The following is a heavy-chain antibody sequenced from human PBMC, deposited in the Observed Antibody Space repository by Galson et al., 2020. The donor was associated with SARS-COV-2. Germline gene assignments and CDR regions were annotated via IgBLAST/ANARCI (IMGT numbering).Heavy chain of an antibody. CDR1: GGSISDSHYY. Sequence: SETLSLTCTVSGGSISDSHYYWGWIRQPPGKGLEWIGSVDYSGSTYYNPSLKSRVTMSLDSSKNKVSLNLSSVTAADTAVYYCARHVPSYIWGNYYFDYWGQGTLLTVSS. V-gene: IGHV4-39*01. J-gene: IGHJ4*02. CDR2: VDYSGST. CDR3: ARHVPSYIWGNYYFDY. D-gene: IGHD3-16*01.